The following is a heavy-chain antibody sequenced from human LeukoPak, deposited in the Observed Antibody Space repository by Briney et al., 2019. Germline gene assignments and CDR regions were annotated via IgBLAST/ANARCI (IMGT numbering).Heavy chain of an antibody. D-gene: IGHD5-24*01. J-gene: IGHJ4*02. CDR1: GFTFDKCF. CDR2: ISGTSTYI. CDR3: VRDHQLRDPGC. Sequence: TGGSLRLSCATSGFTFDKCFIHWVRQAPGKGLDWVSSISGTSTYIDYADSVKGRFTISRDNAKNSLYLQMNSLRVEDTAVYYCVRDHQLRDPGCWGQGTLVTVSS. V-gene: IGHV3-21*01.